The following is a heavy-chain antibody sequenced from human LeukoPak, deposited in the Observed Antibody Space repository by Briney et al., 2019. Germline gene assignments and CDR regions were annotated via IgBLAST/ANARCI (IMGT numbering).Heavy chain of an antibody. D-gene: IGHD3-3*01. Sequence: PSETLSLTCTVSGGSISSYYWSWIRQPPGKGLEWIGYIYYSGSTNYNPSLKSRVTISVDTSKNQFSLKLSSVTAADTAVYYCAKTYDFWSGSLGWFDPWGQGTLVTVSS. CDR3: AKTYDFWSGSLGWFDP. J-gene: IGHJ5*02. CDR2: IYYSGST. V-gene: IGHV4-59*01. CDR1: GGSISSYY.